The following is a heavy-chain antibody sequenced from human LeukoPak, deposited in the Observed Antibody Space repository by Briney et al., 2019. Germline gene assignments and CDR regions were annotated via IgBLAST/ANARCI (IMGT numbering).Heavy chain of an antibody. J-gene: IGHJ6*03. CDR3: ARGVVPYYYYYYMDV. CDR1: GYSISSAYF. CDR2: IYHSGTT. Sequence: PSETLSLTCAVSGYSISSAYFWGWIRQPPGKGLEWIGSIYHSGTTYYNPSLKSRVTISVDTSKNQFSLKLSSVTAADTAVYYCARGVVPYYYYYYMDVWGKGTTVTVSS. D-gene: IGHD2-15*01. V-gene: IGHV4-38-2*01.